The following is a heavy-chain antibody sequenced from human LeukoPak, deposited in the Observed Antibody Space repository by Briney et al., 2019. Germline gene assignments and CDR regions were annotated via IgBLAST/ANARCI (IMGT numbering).Heavy chain of an antibody. CDR2: ISSSSSYI. V-gene: IGHV3-21*01. Sequence: PGGSLRLSCAASGFTFSSYGMNWVRQAPGKGLEWVSSISSSSSYIYYADSVKGRFTISRDNAKNSLYLQMNSLRAEDTAVYYCARVTPYYDSSGYRYYYMDVWGKGTTVTVSS. CDR3: ARVTPYYDSSGYRYYYMDV. CDR1: GFTFSSYG. D-gene: IGHD3-22*01. J-gene: IGHJ6*03.